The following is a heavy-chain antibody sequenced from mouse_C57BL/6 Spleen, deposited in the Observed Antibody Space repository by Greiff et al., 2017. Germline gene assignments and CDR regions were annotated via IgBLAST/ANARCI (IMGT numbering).Heavy chain of an antibody. D-gene: IGHD1-1*01. CDR3: ASGIMTTVVEKGYFDV. CDR2: IYPRSGNT. V-gene: IGHV1-81*01. J-gene: IGHJ1*03. CDR1: GYTFTSYG. Sequence: QVQLQQSGAELARPGASVKLSCKASGYTFTSYGISWVKQRTGQGLEWIGEIYPRSGNTYYNEKFKGKATLTADKSSSTAYMELRSLTSEASAVYFCASGIMTTVVEKGYFDVWGTGTTVTVSS.